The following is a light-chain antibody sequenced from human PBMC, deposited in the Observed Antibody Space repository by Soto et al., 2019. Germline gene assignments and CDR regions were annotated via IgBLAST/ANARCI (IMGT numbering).Light chain of an antibody. Sequence: QSVLTQPASVSGSPGQSITISCTGTSSDIGTYDYVSWYQQHPGKAPKLMIYEVTNLPSGVSNRFSASKSGNTASLTISGLQAEDEADYYCSSYSRATPRVSGTATKVT. J-gene: IGLJ1*01. CDR3: SSYSRATPRV. CDR1: SSDIGTYDY. CDR2: EVT. V-gene: IGLV2-14*01.